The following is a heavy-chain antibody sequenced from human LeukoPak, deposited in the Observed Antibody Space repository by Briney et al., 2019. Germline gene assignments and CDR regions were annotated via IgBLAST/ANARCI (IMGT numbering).Heavy chain of an antibody. CDR2: ISGSGGST. CDR1: GFTFSSYA. V-gene: IGHV3-23*01. D-gene: IGHD3-10*01. Sequence: GGSLRLSCAAPGFTFSSYAMSWVRQAPGKGLEWVSAISGSGGSTYYADSVKGRFTISRDNSKNTLYLQMNSLRAEDTAVYYCAAVVRGVITNWGQGTLVTVSS. J-gene: IGHJ4*02. CDR3: AAVVRGVITN.